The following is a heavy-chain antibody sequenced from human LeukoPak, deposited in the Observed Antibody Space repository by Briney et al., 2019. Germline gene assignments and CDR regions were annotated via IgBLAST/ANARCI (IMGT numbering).Heavy chain of an antibody. V-gene: IGHV3-48*04. D-gene: IGHD6-13*01. J-gene: IGHJ6*04. CDR3: AKTPYSTDV. CDR2: ISSSGSTI. CDR1: GFTFSSYG. Sequence: QTGGSLRLSCAASGFTFSSYGMSWVRQAPGKGLEWVSYISSSGSTIYYADSVEGRFTISRDNAKNSLYLQMNSLRAEDTAVYYCAKTPYSTDVWGKGTTVTISS.